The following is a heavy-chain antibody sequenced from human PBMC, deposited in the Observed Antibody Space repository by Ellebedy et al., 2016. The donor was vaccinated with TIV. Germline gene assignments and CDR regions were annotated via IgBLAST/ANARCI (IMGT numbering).Heavy chain of an antibody. D-gene: IGHD6-19*01. J-gene: IGHJ4*02. CDR1: GCSLSSDY. CDR3: ARAFQYSSGWAFDY. CDR2: INHSGST. Sequence: MPSETLSLTCAVYGCSLSSDYWRWIRQSPEKGLAWVGEINHSGSTSYNPSLKSLVSISVDTPKKQFSLKLCSVTAADMAVYYCARAFQYSSGWAFDYWGQGTLVTVSS. V-gene: IGHV4-34*01.